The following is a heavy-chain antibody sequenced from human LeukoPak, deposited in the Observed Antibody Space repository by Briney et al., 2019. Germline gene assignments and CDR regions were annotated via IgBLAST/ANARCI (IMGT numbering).Heavy chain of an antibody. CDR2: IYYSGST. D-gene: IGHD6-19*01. CDR1: GGSISSSSYY. Sequence: PSETLSLTCTVSGGSISSSSYYWGWIRQPPGKGLEWIGSIYYSGSTYYNPSLKSRVTISVDTSKNQFSLKLSSVTAADTAVYYCAKVRSDNTGWRYDYWGQGTLVTVSS. V-gene: IGHV4-39*07. J-gene: IGHJ4*02. CDR3: AKVRSDNTGWRYDY.